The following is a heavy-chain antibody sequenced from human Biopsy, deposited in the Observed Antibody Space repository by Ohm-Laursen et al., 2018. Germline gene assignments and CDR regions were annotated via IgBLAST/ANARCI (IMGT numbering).Heavy chain of an antibody. CDR1: DDSIRNFY. Sequence: SETLSLTCTVSDDSIRNFYWTRIRQPPGQGLEWIGHASYSGYTNYNPSLKSRVTISVDTSKNHFSLNLRSVTAADTAVYSCARLGNFWNAEDGLDLWGLGTMVVVSS. D-gene: IGHD3-3*01. V-gene: IGHV4-59*08. CDR2: ASYSGYT. J-gene: IGHJ3*01. CDR3: ARLGNFWNAEDGLDL.